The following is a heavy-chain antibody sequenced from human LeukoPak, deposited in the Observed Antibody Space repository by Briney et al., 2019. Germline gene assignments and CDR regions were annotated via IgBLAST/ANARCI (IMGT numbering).Heavy chain of an antibody. CDR1: GFTFSDYY. Sequence: GGSLRLSCAASGFTFSDYYMSWVRQAPGKGLEWVSAISGSGGSTYYADSVKGRFTISRDNSKNTLYLQMNSLRAEDTAVYYCAKARATVTTKGYYFDYWGQGTLVTVSS. CDR2: ISGSGGST. CDR3: AKARATVTTKGYYFDY. V-gene: IGHV3-23*01. D-gene: IGHD4-17*01. J-gene: IGHJ4*02.